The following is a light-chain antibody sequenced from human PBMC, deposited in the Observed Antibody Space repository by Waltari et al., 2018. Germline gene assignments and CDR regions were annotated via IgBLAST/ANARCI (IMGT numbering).Light chain of an antibody. V-gene: IGKV3-20*01. CDR1: QSVSMNY. J-gene: IGKJ4*01. CDR2: GAS. CDR3: QQFGLIT. Sequence: EIVLTQSPGTLSLSPGETATLSCRASQSVSMNYLSWFQQKPGQAPRLLIYGASMRAAGVPDSFSGGGSGTDFTLTITRLEPEDFAVYYCQQFGLITFGGGTKVEIK.